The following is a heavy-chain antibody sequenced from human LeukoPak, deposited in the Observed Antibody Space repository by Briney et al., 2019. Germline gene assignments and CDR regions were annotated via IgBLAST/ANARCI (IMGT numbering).Heavy chain of an antibody. J-gene: IGHJ4*02. CDR1: GGTFSSYA. Sequence: SVKVSCKASGGTFSSYAISWVRQAPGQGLEWMGGIIPIFGTANYAQKFQGRVTITADESTSTAYMELSSLRSEDTAVYYCARTRGIQLWWWGSDYFDYWGQGTLVTVSS. V-gene: IGHV1-69*13. CDR3: ARTRGIQLWWWGSDYFDY. CDR2: IIPIFGTA. D-gene: IGHD5-18*01.